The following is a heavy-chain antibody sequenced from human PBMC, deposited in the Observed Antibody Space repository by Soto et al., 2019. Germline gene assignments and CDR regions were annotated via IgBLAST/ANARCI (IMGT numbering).Heavy chain of an antibody. Sequence: EVQLLESGGGLVQPGGSLRLSCAVSGFTLSTYAMSGVRQAPGKGLEWVSGITDSPGTTYYAASVKGRFTISRDNSKNTLFLQMHSLRAEDTAVYYCAKLPPFPNIWVDYRHRIYFDSWRQGALVTVSS. CDR2: ITDSPGTT. CDR3: AKLPPFPNIWVDYRHRIYFDS. J-gene: IGHJ4*02. V-gene: IGHV3-23*01. D-gene: IGHD3-16*02. CDR1: GFTLSTYA.